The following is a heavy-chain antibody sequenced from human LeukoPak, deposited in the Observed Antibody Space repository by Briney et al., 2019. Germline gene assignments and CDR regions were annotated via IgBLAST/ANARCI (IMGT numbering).Heavy chain of an antibody. CDR2: ISSSGSTI. J-gene: IGHJ2*01. Sequence: GGSLRLSCAASGFTFSDYYMSWIRQAPGKGLEWASYISSSGSTIYYADSVKGRFTISRDNAKNSLYLQMNSLRAEDTAVYYCASPPSEYYYDSSGYPGDFDLWGRGTLVTVSS. CDR3: ASPPSEYYYDSSGYPGDFDL. V-gene: IGHV3-11*01. CDR1: GFTFSDYY. D-gene: IGHD3-22*01.